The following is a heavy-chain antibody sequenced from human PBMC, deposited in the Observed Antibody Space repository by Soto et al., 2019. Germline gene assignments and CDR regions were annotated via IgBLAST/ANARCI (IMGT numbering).Heavy chain of an antibody. CDR3: TSGLIVVVAASRVAGY. Sequence: EVQLVESGGGLVKPGGSLRLSCAASGFTFDNAWMNWVRQAPGKGLEWVGRIKSKTYGETTDYAAPVKGRFTISRDDSRNTLFLQMNSLKAEYTAMYYCTSGLIVVVAASRVAGYWGQGTLVTVSS. D-gene: IGHD2-15*01. J-gene: IGHJ4*02. V-gene: IGHV3-15*07. CDR1: GFTFDNAW. CDR2: IKSKTYGETT.